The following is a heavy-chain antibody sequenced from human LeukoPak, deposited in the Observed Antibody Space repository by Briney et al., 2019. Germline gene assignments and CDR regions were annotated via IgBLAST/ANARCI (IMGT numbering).Heavy chain of an antibody. V-gene: IGHV3-7*03. Sequence: GGSLRLSCAASGFTFSSYWMSWVRQAPGKGLEWVAHIKRDGSEKYYVDSVKGRFTISRDNAKNTLYLQMNSLRAEDTAVYYCAKSFFQLLFDWAAAGADFDYWGQGTLVTVSS. CDR1: GFTFSSYW. D-gene: IGHD6-13*01. CDR2: IKRDGSEK. CDR3: AKSFFQLLFDWAAAGADFDY. J-gene: IGHJ4*02.